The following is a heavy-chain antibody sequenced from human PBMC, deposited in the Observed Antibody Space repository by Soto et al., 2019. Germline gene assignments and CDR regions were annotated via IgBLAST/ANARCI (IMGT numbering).Heavy chain of an antibody. CDR2: INPSGGST. J-gene: IGHJ5*01. Sequence: QVQLVQSGAEVKKPGASVKLSCKSSEYTFTDYYIHWVRQAPGQGLEWMGLINPSGGSTSYAQKCQGRVTKTRDTSTSTVYMELSSLRSEDTAVYYGATAAYSTSWYDFWGQGTLVSVSS. D-gene: IGHD6-13*01. CDR1: EYTFTDYY. CDR3: ATAAYSTSWYDF. V-gene: IGHV1-46*01.